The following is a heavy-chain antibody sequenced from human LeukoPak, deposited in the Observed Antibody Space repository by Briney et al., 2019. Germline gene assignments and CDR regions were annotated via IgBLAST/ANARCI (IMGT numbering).Heavy chain of an antibody. V-gene: IGHV1-69*16. CDR3: ARELYCSGGSCYSY. J-gene: IGHJ4*02. D-gene: IGHD2-15*01. CDR1: GGTFSSYT. CDR2: IIPILGIA. Sequence: ASVKVSCKASGGTFSSYTISWVRQAPGQGLEWMGRIIPILGIANYAQKFQGRVTITTDESTSTAYMELSSLRSEDTAVYYCARELYCSGGSCYSYWGQGTLVTVSS.